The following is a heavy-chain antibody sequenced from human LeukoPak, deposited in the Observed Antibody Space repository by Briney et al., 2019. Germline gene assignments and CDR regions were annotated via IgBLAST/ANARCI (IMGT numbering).Heavy chain of an antibody. J-gene: IGHJ5*02. Sequence: GASVKLSCKASVSTFTGYYMHWVRQAPGQGLELMGWINPYFSGTLYAQKCEGRVTITRDTSISTVYMEMSRLRSDVTLVYYCATDLYNPYCGGDCLTTKWFDPWGQGTLVTVSS. CDR2: INPYFSGT. D-gene: IGHD2-21*02. CDR1: VSTFTGYY. V-gene: IGHV1-2*02. CDR3: ATDLYNPYCGGDCLTTKWFDP.